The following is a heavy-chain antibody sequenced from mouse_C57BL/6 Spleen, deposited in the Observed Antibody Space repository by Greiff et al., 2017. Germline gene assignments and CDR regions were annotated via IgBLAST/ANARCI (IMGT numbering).Heavy chain of an antibody. J-gene: IGHJ2*01. CDR3: AREADGYDEGYYFDY. Sequence: QVQLQQPGAELVKPGASVKLSCKASGYTFTSYWMHWVKQRPGQGLEWIGMIHPNSGSTNYNEKFKSKATLTVDKSSSTAYMQLCSLTSEDSSVYYCAREADGYDEGYYFDYWGQGTTLTVSS. D-gene: IGHD2-2*01. V-gene: IGHV1-64*01. CDR1: GYTFTSYW. CDR2: IHPNSGST.